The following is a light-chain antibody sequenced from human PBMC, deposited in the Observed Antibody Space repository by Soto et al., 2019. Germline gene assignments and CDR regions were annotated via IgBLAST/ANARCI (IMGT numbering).Light chain of an antibody. CDR1: QSVTSSY. V-gene: IGKV3D-20*02. Sequence: EIVLTQSPGTLSLSPGERATLSCMASQSVTSSYLAWYQQKPGQAPRLLIYGASSRATGIPDRFSGRGSGTDFTLTISRLEPEDLGVYYCLHRMNWPLTFGQGTRLEIK. CDR3: LHRMNWPLT. J-gene: IGKJ5*01. CDR2: GAS.